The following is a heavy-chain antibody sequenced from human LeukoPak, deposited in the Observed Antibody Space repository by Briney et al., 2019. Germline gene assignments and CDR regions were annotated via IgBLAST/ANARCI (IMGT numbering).Heavy chain of an antibody. CDR3: ARDVGRFCTRGSCFSDA. D-gene: IGHD2-15*01. Sequence: GGSLRLSCAGSGFQFNTYWISWIRQAPGKGLQWLGNIKEDGSETYYVGSLKGRLTISRDNAKNSRFLEMSSLGVEDTAVYYCARDVGRFCTRGSCFSDAWGQGTLVTVSS. CDR2: IKEDGSET. V-gene: IGHV3-7*05. J-gene: IGHJ5*02. CDR1: GFQFNTYW.